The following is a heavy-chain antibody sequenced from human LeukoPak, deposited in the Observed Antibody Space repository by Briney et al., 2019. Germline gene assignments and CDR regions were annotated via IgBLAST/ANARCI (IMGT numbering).Heavy chain of an antibody. CDR3: ARVESWEHSGSSQDAFDI. Sequence: GGSLRLSCAASGFTVSSNYMSWVRQAPGKGLEWVSVIYRGGSTYSADSVKGRFTISRDNSKNTLYLQMNSLRAEDTAVYYCARVESWEHSGSSQDAFDIWGQGTMVTVSS. D-gene: IGHD1-26*01. CDR2: IYRGGST. CDR1: GFTVSSNY. J-gene: IGHJ3*02. V-gene: IGHV3-66*01.